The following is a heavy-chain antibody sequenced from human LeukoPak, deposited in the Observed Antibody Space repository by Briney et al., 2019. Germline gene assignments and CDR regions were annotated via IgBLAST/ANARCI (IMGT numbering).Heavy chain of an antibody. V-gene: IGHV3-21*01. CDR2: ISTSSRDI. Sequence: GGSLRLSCAASGFTLSRNSMNWVRQAPGKGGEGVSSISTSSRDIYYADSVKGRFTVSRDNARHSLYLQLHSLSAEDTAIYYCARDFRDGSSSSWYHLVQIDYWGQGTLVTVSS. CDR3: ARDFRDGSSSSWYHLVQIDY. J-gene: IGHJ4*02. D-gene: IGHD6-13*01. CDR1: GFTLSRNS.